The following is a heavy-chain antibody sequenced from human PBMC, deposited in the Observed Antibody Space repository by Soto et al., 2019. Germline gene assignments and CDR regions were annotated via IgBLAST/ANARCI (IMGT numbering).Heavy chain of an antibody. Sequence: GGSLRLSCAASGFTFSSYAMHWVRQAPGKGLEWVAVISYDGSNKYYADSVKGRFTISRDNSKNTLYLQMNSLRAEDTAVYYCARDLGAGETYYYYYGMDVWGQGTTVTVSS. CDR1: GFTFSSYA. CDR3: ARDLGAGETYYYYYGMDV. J-gene: IGHJ6*02. V-gene: IGHV3-30-3*01. D-gene: IGHD6-19*01. CDR2: ISYDGSNK.